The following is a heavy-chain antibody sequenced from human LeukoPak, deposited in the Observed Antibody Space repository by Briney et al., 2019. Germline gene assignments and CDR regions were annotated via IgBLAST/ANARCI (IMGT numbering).Heavy chain of an antibody. V-gene: IGHV3-9*01. D-gene: IGHD3-16*01. J-gene: IGHJ6*02. Sequence: PGRSLRLSCVVSGFRFDDYGMHWVRQAPGEGLEWVSGISWSGTTTGYADSVKGRFTISRDSAKNSLYLQMDSLRVEDTALYYCAKDESTGGFAPGYFGMGVWGQGTTVTVSS. CDR1: GFRFDDYG. CDR2: ISWSGTTT. CDR3: AKDESTGGFAPGYFGMGV.